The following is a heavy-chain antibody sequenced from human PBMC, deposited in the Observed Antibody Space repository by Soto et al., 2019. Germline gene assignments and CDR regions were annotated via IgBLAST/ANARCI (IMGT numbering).Heavy chain of an antibody. J-gene: IGHJ5*02. D-gene: IGHD3-22*01. Sequence: SETLSLTCTVSGGSISSSSYYWGWIRQPPGKGLEWIGSIYYSGSTYYNPSLKSRVTISVDTSKNQFSLKLSSVTAADTAVYYCARQRGDYYDSSGYFFWFDPWGQGTLVTAPQ. V-gene: IGHV4-39*01. CDR2: IYYSGST. CDR3: ARQRGDYYDSSGYFFWFDP. CDR1: GGSISSSSYY.